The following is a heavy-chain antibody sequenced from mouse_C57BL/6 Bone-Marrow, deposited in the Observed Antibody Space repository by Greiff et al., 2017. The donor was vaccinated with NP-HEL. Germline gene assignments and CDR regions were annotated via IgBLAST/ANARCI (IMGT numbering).Heavy chain of an antibody. CDR3: ARLSTMVTTGYFDV. J-gene: IGHJ1*03. Sequence: VQLQQPGAELVRPGSSVKLSCKASGYTFTSYWMHWVKQRPIQGLEWIGNIDPSDSETHYNQKFKDKATLTVDKSSSTAYMQLSSLTSEDSAVYYCARLSTMVTTGYFDVWGTGTTVTVSS. CDR2: IDPSDSET. V-gene: IGHV1-52*01. D-gene: IGHD2-2*01. CDR1: GYTFTSYW.